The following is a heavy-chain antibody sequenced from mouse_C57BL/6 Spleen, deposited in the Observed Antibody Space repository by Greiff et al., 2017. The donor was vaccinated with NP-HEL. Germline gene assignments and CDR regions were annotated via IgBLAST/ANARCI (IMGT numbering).Heavy chain of an antibody. D-gene: IGHD3-2*02. CDR2: IDPSDSYT. CDR3: ARRSGYRYYAMDY. CDR1: GYTFTSYW. V-gene: IGHV1-69*01. Sequence: QVQLQQPGAELVMPGASVKLSCKASGYTFTSYWMHWVKQRPGQGLEWIGEIDPSDSYTNYNQKFKGKSTLTVDKSSSTAYMQLSSLTSEDSAVYYCARRSGYRYYAMDYWGQGTSVTVSS. J-gene: IGHJ4*01.